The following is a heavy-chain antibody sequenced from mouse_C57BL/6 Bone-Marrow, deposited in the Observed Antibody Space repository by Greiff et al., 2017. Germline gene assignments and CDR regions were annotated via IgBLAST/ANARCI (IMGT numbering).Heavy chain of an antibody. CDR1: GYTFTSYW. V-gene: IGHV1-50*01. CDR2: IDPSDSYT. D-gene: IGHD1-1*01. CDR3: ARTFITTVVSNFDV. J-gene: IGHJ1*03. Sequence: VQLQQPGAELVKPGASVKLSCKASGYTFTSYWMQWVKQRPGQGLEWIGEIDPSDSYTNYNQKFKGKATLTVDTSSSTAYMQLSSLTSEDSAVYYCARTFITTVVSNFDVWGTGTTVTVSS.